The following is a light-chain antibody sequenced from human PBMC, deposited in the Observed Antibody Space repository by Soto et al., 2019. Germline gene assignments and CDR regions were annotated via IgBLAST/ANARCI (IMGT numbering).Light chain of an antibody. V-gene: IGKV3-15*01. Sequence: EIVMTQSPDTLSVSTGERATLTCRAGQGVTTNFAWYQQKSGQSPRLLIYDVSIRATGVPARFSATGSETDFTLTISGLQSGDSAVYFCQQYNNWPFSFGQGTRLETK. CDR1: QGVTTN. J-gene: IGKJ5*01. CDR2: DVS. CDR3: QQYNNWPFS.